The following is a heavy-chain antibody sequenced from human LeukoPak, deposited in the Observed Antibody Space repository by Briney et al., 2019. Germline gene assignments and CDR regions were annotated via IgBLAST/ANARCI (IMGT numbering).Heavy chain of an antibody. D-gene: IGHD6-13*01. Sequence: GESLKISCKGSGYSFTSYWIDWVRQMPGKGLEWMGVIYPSDSDTRYSPSFQGQVTISADKSISTAYLQWSSLKASDTAMYYCARHLRAYSSSWYFDYWGQGTLVTVSS. CDR3: ARHLRAYSSSWYFDY. CDR1: GYSFTSYW. CDR2: IYPSDSDT. V-gene: IGHV5-51*01. J-gene: IGHJ4*02.